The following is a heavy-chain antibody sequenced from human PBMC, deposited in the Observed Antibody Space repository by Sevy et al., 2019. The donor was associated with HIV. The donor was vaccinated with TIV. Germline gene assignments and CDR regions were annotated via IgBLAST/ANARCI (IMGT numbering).Heavy chain of an antibody. V-gene: IGHV3-30-3*01. D-gene: IGHD1-26*01. CDR2: ISYDGSNK. Sequence: GGSLRLSCAASGFTFSSYAMHWVRQAPGKGLEWMAVISYDGSNKYYADSVKGRFTISRDNSKNTLYLQMNSLRAEDTAVYYCARATPIFGSGGATNYYGMDVWGQGTTVTVSS. CDR3: ARATPIFGSGGATNYYGMDV. CDR1: GFTFSSYA. J-gene: IGHJ6*02.